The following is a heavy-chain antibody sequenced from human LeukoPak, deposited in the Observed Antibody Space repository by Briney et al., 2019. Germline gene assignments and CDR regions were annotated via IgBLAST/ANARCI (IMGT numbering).Heavy chain of an antibody. CDR2: ISGSGGRT. D-gene: IGHD2-2*01. CDR3: AKDRTYCSSTNCYGTYYFDY. V-gene: IGHV3-23*01. Sequence: PGGSPRLSCAASGFTFTNYAMTWVRQAPGKGLEWVSTISGSGGRTYYADSVKGRFTISRDNSKNTLNLQMNSLRAEDTAEYYCAKDRTYCSSTNCYGTYYFDYWGQGTLVTVSS. CDR1: GFTFTNYA. J-gene: IGHJ4*02.